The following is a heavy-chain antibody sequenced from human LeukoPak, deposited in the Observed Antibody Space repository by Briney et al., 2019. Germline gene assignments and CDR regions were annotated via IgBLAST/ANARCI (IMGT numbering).Heavy chain of an antibody. V-gene: IGHV3-48*03. CDR2: ISSSGSTM. J-gene: IGHJ4*02. CDR3: ARATGIAAVY. Sequence: PGGSLRLSCAASGFTFSSYEMIWVRQAPGKGLEWISYISSSGSTMYIADSVKGRFTVSRDNAKNSLYLQMNSLRAEDTAVYYCARATGIAAVYWGQGTLVTVSS. CDR1: GFTFSSYE. D-gene: IGHD6-13*01.